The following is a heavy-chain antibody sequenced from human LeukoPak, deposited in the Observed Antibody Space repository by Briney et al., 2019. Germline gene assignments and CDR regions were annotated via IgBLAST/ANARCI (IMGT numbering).Heavy chain of an antibody. CDR2: ISRNSGYI. D-gene: IGHD2-21*01. V-gene: IGHV3-21*01. CDR1: GFTFSDYS. Sequence: KPGGSLRLSCAASGFTFSDYSMNWVRQAPGKGLEWVSSISRNSGYIYDADSVKGRFTISRGNAKNSLYLKMNSLRAEDTAVYYCARAASRSYYYFDYWGQGALVTVSS. J-gene: IGHJ4*02. CDR3: ARAASRSYYYFDY.